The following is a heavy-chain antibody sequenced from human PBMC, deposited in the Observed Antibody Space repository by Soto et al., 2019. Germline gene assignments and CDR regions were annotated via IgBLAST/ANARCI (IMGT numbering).Heavy chain of an antibody. CDR2: VYYSGGA. Sequence: SETLSLTCTVSGGSISGYYWSWIRQPPGKGLEWIGDVYYSGGARYNPSVKRRVSISVDTSKNQFSLNLSSVTAADTAVYYCTRDGDGRMTTNPYYYYGMDVWGPGITVTVSS. CDR3: TRDGDGRMTTNPYYYYGMDV. V-gene: IGHV4-59*01. CDR1: GGSISGYY. J-gene: IGHJ6*02. D-gene: IGHD2-21*02.